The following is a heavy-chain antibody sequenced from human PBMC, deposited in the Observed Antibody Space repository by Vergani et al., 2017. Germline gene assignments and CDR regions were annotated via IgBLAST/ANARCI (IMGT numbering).Heavy chain of an antibody. CDR1: GFTFSSYW. CDR3: AREAVLWFGEYYYYYGMDV. CDR2: IKQDGSEK. Sequence: EVQLVESGGGLVQPGGSLRLSCAASGFTFSSYWMSWVRQAPGKGLEWVANIKQDGSEKYYVDSVKGRFTISRDNAKNSLYLQMNSLRAEDTAVYYCAREAVLWFGEYYYYYGMDVWGQXP. J-gene: IGHJ6*02. V-gene: IGHV3-7*01. D-gene: IGHD3-10*01.